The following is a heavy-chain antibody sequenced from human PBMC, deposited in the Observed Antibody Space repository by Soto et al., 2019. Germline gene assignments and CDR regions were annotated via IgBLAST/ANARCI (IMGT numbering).Heavy chain of an antibody. V-gene: IGHV3-21*01. J-gene: IGHJ4*02. CDR1: GFTFSSYS. CDR2: ISSSSSYI. D-gene: IGHD3-3*01. CDR3: ARGTYYDFWSGSVPDY. Sequence: GGSLRLSCAASGFTFSSYSMNWVRQAPGKRLEWVSSISSSSSYIYYADSVKGRFTLSRDNAKNSLYLQMNSLRAEDTAVYYCARGTYYDFWSGSVPDYWGQGTLVTVSS.